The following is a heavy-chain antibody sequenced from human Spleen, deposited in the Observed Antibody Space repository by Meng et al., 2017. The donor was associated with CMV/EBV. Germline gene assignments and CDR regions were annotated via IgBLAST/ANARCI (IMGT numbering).Heavy chain of an antibody. CDR1: GYTFTGYY. Sequence: ASVKVSCKASGYTFTGYYMHWVRQAPGQGLEWMGWINPNSGGTNYAQKFQGRVTMTRDTSISTAYMELSRLRSEDTAVYYCVRSRWELGGGAFDIWGQGTTVTVSS. J-gene: IGHJ3*02. CDR3: VRSRWELGGGAFDI. CDR2: INPNSGGT. V-gene: IGHV1-2*02. D-gene: IGHD1-26*01.